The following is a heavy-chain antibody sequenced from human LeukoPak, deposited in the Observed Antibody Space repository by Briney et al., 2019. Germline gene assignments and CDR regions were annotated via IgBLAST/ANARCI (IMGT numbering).Heavy chain of an antibody. V-gene: IGHV3-66*01. CDR3: AKEMATMNAFDI. CDR1: GFTVRSNY. Sequence: PGGSLRLSCAASGFTVRSNYMSWVRQAPGKGLEWVSVIYSGGSTDYKDSVKDRFIISRDNSKNTLYLQMNSLRAEDTAVYYCAKEMATMNAFDIWGQGTMVTVSS. CDR2: IYSGGST. J-gene: IGHJ3*02. D-gene: IGHD5-24*01.